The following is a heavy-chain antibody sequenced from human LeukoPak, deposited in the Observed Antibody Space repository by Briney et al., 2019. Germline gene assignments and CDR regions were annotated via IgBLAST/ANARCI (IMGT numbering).Heavy chain of an antibody. V-gene: IGHV3-23*01. CDR3: AIDRPPPAFRVDASDI. CDR1: GFTFSSYA. D-gene: IGHD2-21*01. J-gene: IGHJ3*02. Sequence: GGSLRLSCAASGFTFSSYAMSWVRQAPGKGLEWVSAIGGSGGSTYYADSVKGRFTISRDNSKNTLHLQMNSLRAEDTAVYYWAIDRPPPAFRVDASDIWGQPRMLTVSS. CDR2: IGGSGGST.